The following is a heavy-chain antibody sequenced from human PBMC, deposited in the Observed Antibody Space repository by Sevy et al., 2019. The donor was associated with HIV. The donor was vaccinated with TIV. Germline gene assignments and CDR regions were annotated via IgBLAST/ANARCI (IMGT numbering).Heavy chain of an antibody. D-gene: IGHD4-4*01. CDR1: GGSISSGSYY. Sequence: SETLSLTCTVSGGSISSGSYYWGWIRQSPGKGLEWIGSISYSGTTYYNPSLKSRVTISADTSKNQFSLNLSSVTAADTAIYYCARGYDHSNQYYYYYYMDVWGNGTTVTVSS. CDR3: ARGYDHSNQYYYYYYMDV. J-gene: IGHJ6*03. CDR2: ISYSGTT. V-gene: IGHV4-39*02.